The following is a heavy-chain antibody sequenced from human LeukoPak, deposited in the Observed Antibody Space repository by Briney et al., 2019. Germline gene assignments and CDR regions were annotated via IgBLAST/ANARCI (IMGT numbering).Heavy chain of an antibody. D-gene: IGHD4-17*01. J-gene: IGHJ4*02. V-gene: IGHV3-74*01. CDR1: GFTFSSYW. CDR2: INSDGSTT. CDR3: AKVCERGYGDLYFDY. Sequence: PGGSLRLSCAASGFTFSSYWMHWVRQAPGKGLVWVSRINSDGSTTSYADSVKGRFTISRDNAKNTLYLQMNSLRAEDTAVYYCAKVCERGYGDLYFDYWGQGTLVAVSS.